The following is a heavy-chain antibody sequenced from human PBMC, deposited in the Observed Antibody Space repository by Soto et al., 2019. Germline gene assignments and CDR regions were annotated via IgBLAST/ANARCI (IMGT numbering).Heavy chain of an antibody. Sequence: SETLSLTCTVSGGSISSSSYYWGWIRQPPGKGLEWIGSIYYSGSTYYNPSLKSRVTISVDTSKNQFSLKLSSVTAADTAVYHCARLEEVSVTDVDYWGQGTLVTVSS. CDR2: IYYSGST. J-gene: IGHJ4*02. CDR1: GGSISSSSYY. CDR3: ARLEEVSVTDVDY. D-gene: IGHD4-17*01. V-gene: IGHV4-39*01.